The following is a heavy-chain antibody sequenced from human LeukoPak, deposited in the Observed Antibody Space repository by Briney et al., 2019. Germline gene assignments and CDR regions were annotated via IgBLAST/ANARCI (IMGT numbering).Heavy chain of an antibody. D-gene: IGHD6-13*01. V-gene: IGHV3-30*04. CDR3: ARDDYSSSWLDFDY. CDR2: ISYDGSNK. J-gene: IGHJ4*02. CDR1: GFTFSSYA. Sequence: GGSLRLSCAASGFTFSSYAMHWVRQAPGKGLEWVAVISYDGSNKYYADSVKGRFTISRDNSKNTLYLQMNGLRAEDTAVYYCARDDYSSSWLDFDYWGQGTLVTVSS.